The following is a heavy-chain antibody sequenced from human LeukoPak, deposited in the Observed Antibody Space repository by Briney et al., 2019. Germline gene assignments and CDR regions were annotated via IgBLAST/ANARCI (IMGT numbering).Heavy chain of an antibody. Sequence: GGSLRLSCAASGFTFSSYALSWVRQSPGKGLEWVSSISGSGGDTYYADSMKGRFTISRDNSKNTLHLQMNSLRAEDTAVYYCRTHYYDSSGLLDYWGQGTLVTVSS. CDR1: GFTFSSYA. J-gene: IGHJ4*02. D-gene: IGHD3-22*01. V-gene: IGHV3-23*01. CDR2: ISGSGGDT. CDR3: RTHYYDSSGLLDY.